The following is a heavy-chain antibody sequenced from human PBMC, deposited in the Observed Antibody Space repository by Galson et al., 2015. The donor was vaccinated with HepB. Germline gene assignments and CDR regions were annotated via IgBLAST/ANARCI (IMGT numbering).Heavy chain of an antibody. CDR1: GGSINTSY. V-gene: IGHV4-59*01. CDR2: VYYSGST. D-gene: IGHD1-26*01. CDR3: ASSMVVGIATEYFLH. Sequence: TLSLTCTVSGGSINTSYWNWIRQPPGKGLEWIGYVYYSGSTHYNPSLKSRVTISVDTSKNQFSLKLNSVTAADTAVYYCASSMVVGIATEYFLHWGRGTPVTVS. J-gene: IGHJ1*01.